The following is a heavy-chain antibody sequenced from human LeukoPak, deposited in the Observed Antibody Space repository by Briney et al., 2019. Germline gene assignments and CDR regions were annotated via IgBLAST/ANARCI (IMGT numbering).Heavy chain of an antibody. V-gene: IGHV3-23*01. Sequence: GGSLRLSCAASGFTFSSYAMSWVRQAPGKGLEWVSAISSSGGNTFYADSVKGRFTISRDNSKNTLYLQMNSLRAEDTAVYYCAKSRTCSSTTCYAEIDYWGQGTLVTVSS. CDR3: AKSRTCSSTTCYAEIDY. D-gene: IGHD2-2*01. CDR2: ISSSGGNT. J-gene: IGHJ4*02. CDR1: GFTFSSYA.